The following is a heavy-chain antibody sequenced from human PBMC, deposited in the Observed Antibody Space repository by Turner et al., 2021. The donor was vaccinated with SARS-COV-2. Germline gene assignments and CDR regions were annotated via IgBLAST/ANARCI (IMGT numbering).Heavy chain of an antibody. CDR3: AKVSPNRGLRPYYYYYGMDV. J-gene: IGHJ6*02. CDR2: ISYDGSNK. V-gene: IGHV3-30*18. D-gene: IGHD5-12*01. CDR1: GSPVSSYG. Sequence: QVQLVGSGGGVVQPARSLKLPCAASGSPVSSYGMHWVRQAPGKGLEWVEVISYDGSNKYYADSVKGRFTIARDNSKNTLYLQMNSLRAEDTAVYYCAKVSPNRGLRPYYYYYGMDVWGQGTTVTVSS.